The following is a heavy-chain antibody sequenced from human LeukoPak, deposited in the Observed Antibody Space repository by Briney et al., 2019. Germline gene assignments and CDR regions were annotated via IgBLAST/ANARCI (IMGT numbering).Heavy chain of an antibody. V-gene: IGHV4-59*06. CDR3: ARDLSGHDAFDI. CDR1: SGSINNYY. Sequence: SETLSLTCTVSSGSINNYYWSWIRQHPGKGLEWIGYIYYSGSTYYNPSLKSRVTISVDTSKNQFSLKLSSVTAADTAVYYCARDLSGHDAFDIWGQGTMVTVSS. D-gene: IGHD5-12*01. J-gene: IGHJ3*02. CDR2: IYYSGST.